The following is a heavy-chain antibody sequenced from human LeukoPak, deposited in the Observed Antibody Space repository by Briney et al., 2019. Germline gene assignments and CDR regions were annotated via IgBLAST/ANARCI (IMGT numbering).Heavy chain of an antibody. CDR3: ARLGITGTTLYYFDY. D-gene: IGHD1-20*01. J-gene: IGHJ4*02. CDR2: IYPGDSDT. CDR1: GYTFTTYW. Sequence: GESLKISSKGSGYTFTTYWIAWLRQMPGKGLEWMGIIYPGDSDTTYSPSFQGQFTISADNSITTPYLQWSSLKASDTAMFYCARLGITGTTLYYFDYWGQGTLVTVSS. V-gene: IGHV5-51*01.